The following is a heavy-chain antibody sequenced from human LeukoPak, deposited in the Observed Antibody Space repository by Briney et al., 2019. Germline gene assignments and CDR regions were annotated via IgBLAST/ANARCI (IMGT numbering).Heavy chain of an antibody. CDR2: FDPEDGET. V-gene: IGHV1-24*01. CDR3: ATDGSGSYYPVRPFQH. Sequence: ASVKVSCKVSGYTLTELSMHWVRQAPGKGLERMGGFDPEDGETIYAQKFQGRVTMTEDTSTDTAYMELSSLRSEDTAVYYCATDGSGSYYPVRPFQHWGQGTLVTVSS. J-gene: IGHJ1*01. CDR1: GYTLTELS. D-gene: IGHD3-10*01.